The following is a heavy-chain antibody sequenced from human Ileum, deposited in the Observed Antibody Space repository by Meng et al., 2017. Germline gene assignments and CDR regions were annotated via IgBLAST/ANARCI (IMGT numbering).Heavy chain of an antibody. CDR3: ARDGVIRGFDY. CDR2: IYSDGTT. Sequence: EVQLVESRGGLIQPVGSLRLSCAASGFIVRSNYMSWVRQPPGKGLEWVSIIYSDGTTYYADSVKGRFTISRDTSKNTVHLQMNSLRAEDTAMYYCARDGVIRGFDYWGQGTLVTVSS. J-gene: IGHJ4*02. V-gene: IGHV3-53*01. CDR1: GFIVRSNY. D-gene: IGHD2-21*01.